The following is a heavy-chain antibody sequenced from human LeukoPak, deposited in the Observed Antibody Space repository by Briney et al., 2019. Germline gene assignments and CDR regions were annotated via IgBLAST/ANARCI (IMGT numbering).Heavy chain of an antibody. J-gene: IGHJ6*03. V-gene: IGHV1-18*01. CDR1: GYTFTSYG. CDR3: ARVVVVAATTPFRYYYYYMDV. CDR2: ISAYNGNT. Sequence: GASVKVSCKASGYTFTSYGISWVRQAPGQGLEWMGWISAYNGNTNCAQKLQGRVTMTTDTSTSTAYMELRSLRSDDTAVYYCARVVVVAATTPFRYYYYYMDVWGKGTTVTISS. D-gene: IGHD2-15*01.